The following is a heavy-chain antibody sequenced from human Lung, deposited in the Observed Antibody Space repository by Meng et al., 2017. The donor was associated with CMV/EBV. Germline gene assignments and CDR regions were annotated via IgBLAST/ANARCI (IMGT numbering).Heavy chain of an antibody. CDR3: ATYGWTPDY. V-gene: IGHV3-7*01. CDR2: IKQDGSEI. CDR1: GFSFSTYW. J-gene: IGHJ4*02. D-gene: IGHD2-8*02. Sequence: GGSLRLSCAASGFSFSTYWMNWVRQAPGKGLEWVASIKQDGSEIYYVDPVKGRFTISRDNAKKSLYLQMDSPRAEDTAVYYCATYGWTPDYWGQGTLVTVSS.